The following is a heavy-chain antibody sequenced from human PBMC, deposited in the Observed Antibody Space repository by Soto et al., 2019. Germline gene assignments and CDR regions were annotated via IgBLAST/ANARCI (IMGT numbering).Heavy chain of an antibody. CDR2: IIPIFATA. Sequence: QVQLVQSGAEVKKPGSSVKVSCKASGGTFSSYAISWVRQAPGQGLEWMGGIIPIFATADYAQKLQGRVTINADESTSTAYMELSSLRSEDTAVYYCARSITGTVSYYYGMDVWGQGTTVTVSS. CDR1: GGTFSSYA. V-gene: IGHV1-69*12. CDR3: ARSITGTVSYYYGMDV. D-gene: IGHD1-20*01. J-gene: IGHJ6*02.